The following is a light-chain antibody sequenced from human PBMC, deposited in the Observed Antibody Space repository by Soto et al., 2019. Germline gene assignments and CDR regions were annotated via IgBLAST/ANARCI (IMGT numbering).Light chain of an antibody. J-gene: IGKJ4*01. Sequence: EIVMTQSPATLSVSPGERATLSCRASQSVSNNLACYQQKPGQPPRLLIYGASTRATGIPARFSGSGSGTEFTLTISSLQSEEFAVYYCQQYNNWPPLTFGGGTKVEIK. V-gene: IGKV3D-15*01. CDR2: GAS. CDR1: QSVSNN. CDR3: QQYNNWPPLT.